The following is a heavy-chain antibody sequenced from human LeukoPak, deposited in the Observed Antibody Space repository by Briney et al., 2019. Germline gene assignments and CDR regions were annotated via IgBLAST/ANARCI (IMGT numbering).Heavy chain of an antibody. CDR2: ISSSSSTI. J-gene: IGHJ4*02. CDR3: ARSLGATNADY. V-gene: IGHV3-48*02. CDR1: GFTFSSYS. D-gene: IGHD1-26*01. Sequence: GGSLRLSCAASGFTFSSYSMNWVRQAPGKGLEWVSYISSSSSTIYYADSVKGRFTISRDNAKNSLYLQMNSLGDEDTAVYYCARSLGATNADYWGQGTLVTVSS.